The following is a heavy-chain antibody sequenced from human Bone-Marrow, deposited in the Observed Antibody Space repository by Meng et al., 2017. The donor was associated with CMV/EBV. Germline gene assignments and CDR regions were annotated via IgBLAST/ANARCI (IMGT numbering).Heavy chain of an antibody. CDR3: AKEEYSSSWYGYYGMDV. CDR2: ISDNGGTT. D-gene: IGHD6-13*01. Sequence: GESLKISCAASGFSFSSYPMHWVRQAPGKGLEWVSTISDNGGTTNYVDSVRGRFTISRDNSKNTLYLQMSSLRAEDTAVYYCAKEEYSSSWYGYYGMDVWGQGTTVTVSS. J-gene: IGHJ6*02. V-gene: IGHV3-23*01. CDR1: GFSFSSYP.